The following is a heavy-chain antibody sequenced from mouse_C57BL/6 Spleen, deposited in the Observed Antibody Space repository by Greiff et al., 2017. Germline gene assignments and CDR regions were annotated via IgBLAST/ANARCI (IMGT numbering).Heavy chain of an antibody. CDR2: ISSGSSTI. V-gene: IGHV5-17*01. D-gene: IGHD2-3*01. Sequence: EVKVVESGGGLVKPGGSLKLSCAASGFTFSDYGMHWVRQAPEKGLEWVAYISSGSSTIYYADTVKGRFPITRDNAKNTLFLQMPSLRSEDTAMYYCAVRYDSYYFYLYFGVWGTGTTVTVSS. J-gene: IGHJ1*03. CDR1: GFTFSDYG. CDR3: AVRYDSYYFYLYFGV.